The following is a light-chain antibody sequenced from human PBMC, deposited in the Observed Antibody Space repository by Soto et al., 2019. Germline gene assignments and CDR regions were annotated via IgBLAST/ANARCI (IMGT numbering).Light chain of an antibody. CDR2: GAS. CDR1: QSVSSTY. CDR3: QQYYTTPWT. J-gene: IGKJ1*01. V-gene: IGKV3-20*01. Sequence: EIMMSQSPGTLSLSPEERATLSCRASQSVSSTYLAWYQHKPGQAPRLLIYGASSRATGIPDRFSGSGSGTDFTLTISSLQAEDVAVYYCQQYYTTPWTFGQGTKVDIK.